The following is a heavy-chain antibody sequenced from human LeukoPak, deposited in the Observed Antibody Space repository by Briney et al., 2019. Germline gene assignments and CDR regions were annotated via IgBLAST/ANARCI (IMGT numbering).Heavy chain of an antibody. Sequence: SETLSLTCTVSGYSISSGYYRGWIRQPPGKGLEWIGSIYHSGSTYYNPSLKSRVTISVDTSKNQFSLKLSSVTAADTAVYYCARGVVAAAGRTFDYWGQGTLVTVSS. D-gene: IGHD6-13*01. V-gene: IGHV4-38-2*02. CDR1: GYSISSGYY. CDR3: ARGVVAAAGRTFDY. CDR2: IYHSGST. J-gene: IGHJ4*02.